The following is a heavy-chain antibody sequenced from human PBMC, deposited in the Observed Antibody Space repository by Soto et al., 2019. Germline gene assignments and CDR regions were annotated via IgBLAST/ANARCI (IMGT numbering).Heavy chain of an antibody. V-gene: IGHV3-53*01. Sequence: GSLRLSCAASGFTVSSDHMSWVRQAPGKGLEWVSVIYYGGTTYYADSVQGRFTISRDNSKNTLYLQINDLRADDTAVYYCVREAAGFDIWGQGTMVTVSS. CDR2: IYYGGTT. J-gene: IGHJ3*02. CDR1: GFTVSSDH. D-gene: IGHD6-13*01. CDR3: VREAAGFDI.